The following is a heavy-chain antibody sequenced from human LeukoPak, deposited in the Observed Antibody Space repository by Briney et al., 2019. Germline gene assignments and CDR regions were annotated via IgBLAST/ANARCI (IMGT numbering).Heavy chain of an antibody. V-gene: IGHV4-4*07. D-gene: IGHD3-10*01. CDR2: VYTSGSTSWST. CDR1: GGSISGYY. CDR3: ASYRGYGEPFDP. Sequence: SETLSLTCSVSGGSISGYYWSWIRQPAGKGLEWIGRVYTSGSTSWSTNYNPSLKSRVTMSVDTSKNQFSLRLNSLTAADTAVYYCASYRGYGEPFDPWGQGTLVTVSS. J-gene: IGHJ5*02.